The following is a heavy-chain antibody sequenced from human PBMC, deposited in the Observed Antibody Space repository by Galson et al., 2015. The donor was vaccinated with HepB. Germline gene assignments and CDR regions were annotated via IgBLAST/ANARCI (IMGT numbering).Heavy chain of an antibody. Sequence: ETLSLTCTVSGGSISYYYWSWIRQPPGKGLEWIGYIYYDGNTNYNLSLKSRVTISVDTTKNQFSLRLSSVTAADTAVYYCARHDPNSGWSDFDYWGQGALVTVSS. CDR3: ARHDPNSGWSDFDY. D-gene: IGHD6-19*01. CDR2: IYYDGNT. J-gene: IGHJ4*02. CDR1: GGSISYYY. V-gene: IGHV4-59*08.